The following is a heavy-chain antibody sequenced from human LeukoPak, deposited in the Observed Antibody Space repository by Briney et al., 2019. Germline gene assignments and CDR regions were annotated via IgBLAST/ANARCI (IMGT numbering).Heavy chain of an antibody. V-gene: IGHV3-7*01. CDR2: IKQDGSEK. D-gene: IGHD1-20*01. J-gene: IGHJ4*02. CDR3: ARDQNNWNDLGY. Sequence: PGGSLRLSCAASGFTFSSYWMTWVRQAPGKGLEWVANIKQDGSEKYYVESVKGRFTISRDNAKNSLYLQMNSLRPEDTAVYYCARDQNNWNDLGYWGRGTLVTVPS. CDR1: GFTFSSYW.